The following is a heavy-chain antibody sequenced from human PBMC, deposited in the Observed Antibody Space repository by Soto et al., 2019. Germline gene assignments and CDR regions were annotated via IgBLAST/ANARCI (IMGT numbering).Heavy chain of an antibody. Sequence: GGSLRLSCEASGFTFDAYAMHWVRQVPGKGLEWVSGIRWNGGSIAYADSVKGGFTIARDTAKNSLYLQMNSLRTEDIAVYYCAKAMLNFMQLGFDHWGQGTLVTVSS. V-gene: IGHV3-9*03. CDR2: IRWNGGSI. D-gene: IGHD6-6*01. CDR3: AKAMLNFMQLGFDH. CDR1: GFTFDAYA. J-gene: IGHJ4*02.